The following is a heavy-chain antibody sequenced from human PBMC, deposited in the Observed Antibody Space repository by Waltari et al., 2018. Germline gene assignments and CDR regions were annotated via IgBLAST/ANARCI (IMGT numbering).Heavy chain of an antibody. J-gene: IGHJ1*01. CDR3: AREGARYDSSGGSEYFQH. CDR2: IYYSGRP. D-gene: IGHD3-22*01. V-gene: IGHV4-59*01. CDR1: GGSISSYY. Sequence: QVQLQESGPGLVKPSETLSLTCTVSGGSISSYYLSWIRQPPGKGLEWIGYIYYSGRPNYNPSLKSRVTISGDTSKNQFSLKLSSVTAADTAVYYCAREGARYDSSGGSEYFQHWGQGTLVTVSS.